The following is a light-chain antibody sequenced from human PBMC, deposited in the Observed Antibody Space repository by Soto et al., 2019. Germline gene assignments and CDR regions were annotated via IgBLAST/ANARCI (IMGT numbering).Light chain of an antibody. V-gene: IGLV1-40*01. CDR1: SSNIGAGYD. CDR3: QSYDSSLSVL. Sequence: QSVLTQPPSVSGAPGQRVTISCTGSSSNIGAGYDVHWYQQLPGTAPKLLIYGNSNRPSGVPDRFSGSKSGTSASLAITGXXXXXXXXXYCQSYDSSLSVLFGGGTKVTV. J-gene: IGLJ2*01. CDR2: GNS.